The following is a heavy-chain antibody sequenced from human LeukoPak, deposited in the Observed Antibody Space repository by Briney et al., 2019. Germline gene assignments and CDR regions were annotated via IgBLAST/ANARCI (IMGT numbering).Heavy chain of an antibody. CDR3: ARHDAGTAARPFDN. CDR2: IYTSGST. J-gene: IGHJ4*02. V-gene: IGHV4-4*07. D-gene: IGHD6-6*01. Sequence: PSETLSLTCTVSGGSISSYYWSWIRQPAGKGLEWIGRIYTSGSTNYNPSLKSRITISVDTSKNQFSLKLSSVTAADTAVYYCARHDAGTAARPFDNWGQGTLVTVSS. CDR1: GGSISSYY.